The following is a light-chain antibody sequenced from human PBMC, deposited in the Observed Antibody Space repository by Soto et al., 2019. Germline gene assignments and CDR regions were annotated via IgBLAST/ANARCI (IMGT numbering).Light chain of an antibody. CDR2: DTS. CDR3: QQYGSSPGT. CDR1: QSISDGY. V-gene: IGKV3-20*01. Sequence: EIVLTQSPGTLSLSSGERATLSCRASQSISDGYLAWYQQKPGQAPSLLIYDTSTRATGIPDRFSGSGSGTDFALTINRVEPEDCAIYFCQQYGSSPGTFGHGTKVHIK. J-gene: IGKJ1*01.